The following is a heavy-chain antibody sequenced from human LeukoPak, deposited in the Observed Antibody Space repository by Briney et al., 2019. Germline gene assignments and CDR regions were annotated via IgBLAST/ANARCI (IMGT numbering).Heavy chain of an antibody. CDR3: ARGLEHDYGGNSYFQH. J-gene: IGHJ1*01. Sequence: GASVKVSCKASGGTFSSYAISWVRQAPGQGLEWMGIINPSGGSTSYAQKFQGRVTMTRDTSTSTVYMELSSLRSEDTAVYYCARGLEHDYGGNSYFQHWGQGTLVTVSS. V-gene: IGHV1-46*01. CDR1: GGTFSSYA. CDR2: INPSGGST. D-gene: IGHD4-23*01.